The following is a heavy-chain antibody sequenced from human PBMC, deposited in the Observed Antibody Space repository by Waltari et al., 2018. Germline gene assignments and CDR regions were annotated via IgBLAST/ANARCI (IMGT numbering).Heavy chain of an antibody. CDR3: AREAYYGSGSYF. V-gene: IGHV3-66*02. Sequence: EVQLVESGGGLVQPGGSLRLSCAASGFTVSSNYMSWVRQAPGKVLEWVSVIYSCGSTYYADSVKGRFTISRDNSKNTLYLQMNSLRAEDTTVYYCAREAYYGSGSYFWGQGTLVTVSS. CDR1: GFTVSSNY. CDR2: IYSCGST. D-gene: IGHD3-10*01. J-gene: IGHJ4*02.